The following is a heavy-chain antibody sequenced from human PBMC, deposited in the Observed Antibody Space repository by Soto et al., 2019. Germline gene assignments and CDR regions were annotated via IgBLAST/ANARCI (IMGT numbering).Heavy chain of an antibody. CDR2: IYYSGST. D-gene: IGHD6-13*01. CDR1: GGSISSGGYY. CDR3: ARDPKYSSSWYGWTYGMDV. J-gene: IGHJ6*02. Sequence: QVQLQESGPGLVKPSQTLSLTCTVSGGSISSGGYYWSWIRQHPGKGLEWIGYIYYSGSTYYNPCLKSRVTISVDTSKNKFSLKLSSVTAADTAVYYCARDPKYSSSWYGWTYGMDVWGQGTTVTVSS. V-gene: IGHV4-31*03.